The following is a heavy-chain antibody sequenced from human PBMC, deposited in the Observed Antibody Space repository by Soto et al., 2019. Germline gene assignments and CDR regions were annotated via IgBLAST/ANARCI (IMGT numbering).Heavy chain of an antibody. D-gene: IGHD6-13*01. V-gene: IGHV1-69*12. CDR2: IIPIFGTA. CDR1: GGTFSSYA. J-gene: IGHJ5*02. Sequence: QVQLVQSGAEVKKPGSSVKVSCKASGGTFSSYAISWVRQAPGQGLEWMGGIIPIFGTANYAQKFQGRVTITADESTSTAYRELSSLRSEDTAVDYCARGRAAADTDWFDPWGQGTLVTVSS. CDR3: ARGRAAADTDWFDP.